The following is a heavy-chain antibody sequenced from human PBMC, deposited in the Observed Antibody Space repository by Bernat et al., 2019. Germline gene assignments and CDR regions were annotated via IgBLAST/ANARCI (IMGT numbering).Heavy chain of an antibody. Sequence: QVQLAESGGGVVQPGRSLRLSCTASGFNFSRYALHWVRQAPGKGLEWVAVISYDGSNKYYADSVKGRFTISRDNSKNTLYLQMNSLRAEDTAVYYCASRGYNFKPSDYWGQGTLVTVSS. J-gene: IGHJ4*02. CDR1: GFNFSRYA. V-gene: IGHV3-30-3*01. CDR2: ISYDGSNK. CDR3: ASRGYNFKPSDY. D-gene: IGHD5-18*01.